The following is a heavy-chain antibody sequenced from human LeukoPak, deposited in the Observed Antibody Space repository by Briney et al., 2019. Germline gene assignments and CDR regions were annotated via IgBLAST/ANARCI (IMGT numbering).Heavy chain of an antibody. V-gene: IGHV3-30-3*01. CDR2: ISYDGSNK. CDR3: ARGLYSSGWGDWFDP. D-gene: IGHD6-19*01. Sequence: GGSLRLSCAASGFTFSSYAMHWVRQAPGKGLEWVAVISYDGSNKYYADSVKGRFTISRDNSKNTLYLQMNSLRAEDTAVYYCARGLYSSGWGDWFDPWGQGTLVTVSS. J-gene: IGHJ5*02. CDR1: GFTFSSYA.